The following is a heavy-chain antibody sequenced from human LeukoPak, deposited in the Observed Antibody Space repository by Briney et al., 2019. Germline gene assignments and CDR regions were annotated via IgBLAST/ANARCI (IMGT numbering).Heavy chain of an antibody. Sequence: PSETLSLTCTVSGGSISSYYWSWIRQPPGKGLEWIGYIYYSGSTNYNPSLKSRVTMSVDTSKNQFSLKLSSVTAADTAVYYCARLGRDYDILIGYYHPPLWGQGTLVTVSS. J-gene: IGHJ4*02. V-gene: IGHV4-59*08. CDR3: ARLGRDYDILIGYYHPPL. CDR1: GGSISSYY. D-gene: IGHD3-9*01. CDR2: IYYSGST.